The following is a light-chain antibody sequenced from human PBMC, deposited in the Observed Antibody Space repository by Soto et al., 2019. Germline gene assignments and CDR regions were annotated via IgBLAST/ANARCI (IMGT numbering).Light chain of an antibody. Sequence: VMTQSPGTLSVSPGERATLSCRASQSVSSSYLAWYQQKPGQAPRLLISGASSRATGIPDRFSGSGSGTDCTLTISRLEPEDFAVYYCQLYSRSPRQITFGQGTRLEIK. CDR3: QLYSRSPRQIT. CDR2: GAS. V-gene: IGKV3-20*01. CDR1: QSVSSSY. J-gene: IGKJ5*01.